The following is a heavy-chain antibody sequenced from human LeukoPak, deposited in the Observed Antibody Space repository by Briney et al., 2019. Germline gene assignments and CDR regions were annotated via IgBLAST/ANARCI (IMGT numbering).Heavy chain of an antibody. J-gene: IGHJ4*02. D-gene: IGHD6-13*01. CDR3: ARLEQQLVPLDY. V-gene: IGHV5-51*01. Sequence: GESLKISCKGSGYSFSTNWIAWVRQMPGKGLEWMGIIYPGDSDTRYSPSFQGQVTISADKSISTAYLQWSSLKASDTAMYYCARLEQQLVPLDYWGQGTLVTVSS. CDR1: GYSFSTNW. CDR2: IYPGDSDT.